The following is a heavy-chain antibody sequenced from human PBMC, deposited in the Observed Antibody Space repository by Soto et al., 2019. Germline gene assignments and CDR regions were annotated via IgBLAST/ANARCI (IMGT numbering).Heavy chain of an antibody. Sequence: GGSLRLSCAASGFTFSSYWMSWVRQAPGKGLEWVANINQDGSEKYYVASVKGRFTISRDNAKKSLYLQMNSLRAEDTAVYYCARPVGGSGYYPSGYWGQGTLVTVSS. CDR2: INQDGSEK. CDR3: ARPVGGSGYYPSGY. J-gene: IGHJ4*02. CDR1: GFTFSSYW. V-gene: IGHV3-7*01. D-gene: IGHD3-22*01.